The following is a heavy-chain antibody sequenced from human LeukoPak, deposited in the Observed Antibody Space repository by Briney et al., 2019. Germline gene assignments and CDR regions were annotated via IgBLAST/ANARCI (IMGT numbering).Heavy chain of an antibody. V-gene: IGHV3-48*02. J-gene: IGHJ6*02. D-gene: IGHD1-26*01. CDR1: GFTFSSYS. Sequence: GGSLRLSCAASGFTFSSYSMNWVRQAPGKGLEWVSYISSSSSTIYYADSVKGRFTISRDNAKNSLYLQMNSLRDEDTAVYYCARKLRDRNVPYYYGMDVWGQGTTVTVSS. CDR2: ISSSSSTI. CDR3: ARKLRDRNVPYYYGMDV.